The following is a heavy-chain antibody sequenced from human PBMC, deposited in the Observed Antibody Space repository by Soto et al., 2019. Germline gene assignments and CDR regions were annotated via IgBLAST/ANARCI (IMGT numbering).Heavy chain of an antibody. CDR3: AKDRALLRFLECCEGFDI. CDR2: ISGSGGST. J-gene: IGHJ3*02. CDR1: GFTFSSYA. Sequence: GGSLRLSCAASGFTFSSYAMSWVRQAPGKGLEWVSAISGSGGSTYYADSVKGRFTISRDNSKNTLYLQMNSLRADDTAVYYGAKDRALLRFLECCEGFDIWGQGTMVTVSS. D-gene: IGHD3-3*01. V-gene: IGHV3-23*01.